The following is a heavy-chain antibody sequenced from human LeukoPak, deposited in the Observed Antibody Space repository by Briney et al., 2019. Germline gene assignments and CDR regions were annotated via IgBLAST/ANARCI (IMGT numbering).Heavy chain of an antibody. D-gene: IGHD3-10*01. CDR1: GFTFSSYW. V-gene: IGHV3-74*01. Sequence: GGSLRLSCAASGFTFSSYWMYWVRQAPGKGLVWVSRINSDGSITTYADSVKGRFTISRDNAKNTLYLQMNSLRAEDTAVYYCTTWFAKSSFDFWGQGTLVTVSS. CDR2: INSDGSIT. J-gene: IGHJ4*02. CDR3: TTWFAKSSFDF.